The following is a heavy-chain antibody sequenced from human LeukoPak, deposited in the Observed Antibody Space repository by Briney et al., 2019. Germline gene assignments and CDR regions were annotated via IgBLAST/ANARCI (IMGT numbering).Heavy chain of an antibody. Sequence: SETLSLTCTVSAGSITSSSYYCLWIRRPPGKGLEWIGSIYYSGSTYYNPSLKSRVTVSVDTSKNQFSLKLSSVTAADTAVYYCVRGSTLRHYQYWGQGTLVTVSS. D-gene: IGHD3-16*01. CDR3: VRGSTLRHYQY. CDR2: IYYSGST. V-gene: IGHV4-39*01. J-gene: IGHJ4*02. CDR1: AGSITSSSYY.